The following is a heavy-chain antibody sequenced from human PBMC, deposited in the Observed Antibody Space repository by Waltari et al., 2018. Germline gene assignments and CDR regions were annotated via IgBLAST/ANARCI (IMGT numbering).Heavy chain of an antibody. D-gene: IGHD2-15*01. CDR3: ARHFGGWERQRRLDS. CDR1: GYNFGNQW. V-gene: IGHV5-51*01. J-gene: IGHJ5*01. CDR2: IYPGDSHT. Sequence: EVQLVQSGAEVKKPGESLKISCEGSGYNFGNQWIGWVRQLPGKGLEWMGIIYPGDSHTIYSPSFQGQVTISADRSINTAYLQWNSLKASDTAIYYCARHFGGWERQRRLDSWGQGSLVTVSS.